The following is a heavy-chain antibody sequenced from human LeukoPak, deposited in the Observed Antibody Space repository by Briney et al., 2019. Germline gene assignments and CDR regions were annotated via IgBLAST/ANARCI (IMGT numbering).Heavy chain of an antibody. V-gene: IGHV3-30*18. CDR3: AKKSNGLWWQPSTNEYFQH. J-gene: IGHJ1*01. CDR2: ISYDGSNK. D-gene: IGHD4/OR15-4a*01. CDR1: GFTFSSYG. Sequence: GGSLRLSCAASGFTFSSYGMHWVRQAPGKGLEWVAVISYDGSNKYYADSVKGRSTISRDNSKNTLYLQMNSLRAEDTAVYYCAKKSNGLWWQPSTNEYFQHWGQGTLVTVSS.